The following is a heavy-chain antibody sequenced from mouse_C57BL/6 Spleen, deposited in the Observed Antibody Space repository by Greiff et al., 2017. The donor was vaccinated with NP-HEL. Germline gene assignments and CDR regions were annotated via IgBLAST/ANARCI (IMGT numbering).Heavy chain of an antibody. CDR3: ARHELWYYFDY. CDR2: ISSGSSTI. CDR1: GFTFSDYG. J-gene: IGHJ2*01. Sequence: DVMLVESGGGLVKPGGSLKLSCAASGFTFSDYGMHWVRQAPEKGLEWVAYISSGSSTIYYVDTVKGRFTISRDNAKNTLFLQMTSLRSEDTAMYYCARHELWYYFDYWGQGTTLTVSS. D-gene: IGHD1-2*01. V-gene: IGHV5-17*01.